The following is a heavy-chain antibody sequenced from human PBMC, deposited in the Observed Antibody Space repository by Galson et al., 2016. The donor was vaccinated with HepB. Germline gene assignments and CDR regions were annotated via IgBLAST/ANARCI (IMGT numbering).Heavy chain of an antibody. Sequence: SLRLSCAASGFTCSSYAMSWVRQAPGKGLEWVSSISGSSGDTKYADSVKGRFTISRDDSKNTVSLQMNTLRAEDTAVYYCAKRGACYGYYFDSWGQGTLVTVSS. CDR1: GFTCSSYA. J-gene: IGHJ4*02. V-gene: IGHV3-23*01. CDR3: AKRGACYGYYFDS. D-gene: IGHD4-17*01. CDR2: ISGSSGDT.